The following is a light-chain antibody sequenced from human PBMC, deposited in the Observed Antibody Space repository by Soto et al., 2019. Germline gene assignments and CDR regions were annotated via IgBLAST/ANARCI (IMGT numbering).Light chain of an antibody. V-gene: IGKV3-11*01. CDR3: QQRSNWPPD. CDR1: QSVSTY. CDR2: AAS. J-gene: IGKJ3*01. Sequence: EIVLTQSPATLSLSPGERATLSCRASQSVSTYLAWYQQRPGLPPRLLIYAASSRATGIPARFSGSGSGTDFTLTISSLEPEDVAVYYCQQRSNWPPDFGPGTKVDI.